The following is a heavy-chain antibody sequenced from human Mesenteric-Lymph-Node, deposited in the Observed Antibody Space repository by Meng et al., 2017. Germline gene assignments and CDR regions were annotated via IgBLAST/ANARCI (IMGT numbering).Heavy chain of an antibody. J-gene: IGHJ4*02. V-gene: IGHV4-34*01. D-gene: IGHD2-15*01. Sequence: QVQLQQWGAGLLKPSETLSLTCAVYGGSLSDYYWSWIRQPPGKGLEWIGEINQSGISRYNPSLKSRVTISGDTSKNQLSLNMRSVTAADTAVYYCARGGGGYSVDHWGQGTLVTVSS. CDR1: GGSLSDYY. CDR2: INQSGIS. CDR3: ARGGGGYSVDH.